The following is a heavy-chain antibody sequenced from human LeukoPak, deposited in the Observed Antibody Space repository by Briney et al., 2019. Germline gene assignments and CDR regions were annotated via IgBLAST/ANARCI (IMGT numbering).Heavy chain of an antibody. Sequence: GGSLRLSCPASGFIFSSYEMNWVRQAPGKGLEWVSYIHSSGGPIYYADSVKGRFTISRDNAKNTLYLQMSSLRAEDTAVYYCARDPMSVAGILLDSWGQGTLLIVSS. D-gene: IGHD6-19*01. CDR3: ARDPMSVAGILLDS. CDR1: GFIFSSYE. J-gene: IGHJ4*02. V-gene: IGHV3-48*03. CDR2: IHSSGGPI.